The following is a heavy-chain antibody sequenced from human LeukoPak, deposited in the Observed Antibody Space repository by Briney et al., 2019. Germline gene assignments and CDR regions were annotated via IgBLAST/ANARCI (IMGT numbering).Heavy chain of an antibody. D-gene: IGHD1-14*01. Sequence: SVKVSCKASGGTFSSYAISWVRQAPGQGLEWMGGIIPILGTANYAQKFQGRVTITADESTSTAYMELSSLRSEDTAVYFCARSARTYYYYYMDVWGKGTTVTISS. CDR2: IIPILGTA. CDR3: ARSARTYYYYYMDV. V-gene: IGHV1-69*13. J-gene: IGHJ6*03. CDR1: GGTFSSYA.